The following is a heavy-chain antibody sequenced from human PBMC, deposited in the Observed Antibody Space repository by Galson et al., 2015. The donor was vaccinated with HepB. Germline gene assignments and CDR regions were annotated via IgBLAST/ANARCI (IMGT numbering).Heavy chain of an antibody. J-gene: IGHJ4*02. V-gene: IGHV3-48*02. CDR3: ARERLRWFGEFSDY. Sequence: SLRLSCATSGFILSRSWMHWVRQAPGEGLEWVSYISRSSSTTYYADSVKGRFTISRDNAKNSLYLQMNSLRDKDTAVYYCARERLRWFGEFSDYWGQGTLVTVSS. CDR1: GFILSRSW. CDR2: ISRSSSTT. D-gene: IGHD3-10*01.